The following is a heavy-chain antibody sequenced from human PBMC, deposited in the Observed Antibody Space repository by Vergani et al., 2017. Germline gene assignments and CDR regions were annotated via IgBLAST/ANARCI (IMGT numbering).Heavy chain of an antibody. V-gene: IGHV1-8*03. D-gene: IGHD3-10*01. CDR1: GYTFTSYD. Sequence: QVQLVQSGAEVKKPGASVKVSCKASGYTFTSYDINWVRQATGQGLEWMGWMNPNRGNTGYAQKFQGRVTITRNTSISTAYMELSSLRSEDTAVYYCARGLYYYGSGSYYEGVYYYYGMDVWGQGTTVTVSS. CDR3: ARGLYYYGSGSYYEGVYYYYGMDV. CDR2: MNPNRGNT. J-gene: IGHJ6*02.